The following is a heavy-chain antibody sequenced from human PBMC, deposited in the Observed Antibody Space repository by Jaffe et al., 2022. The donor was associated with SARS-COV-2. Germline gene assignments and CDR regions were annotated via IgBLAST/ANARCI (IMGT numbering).Heavy chain of an antibody. V-gene: IGHV4-38-2*02. Sequence: QVQLQESGPGLVKPSETLSLTCTVSGYSISSGYYWGWIRQPPGKGLEWIGSIYHSGSTYYNPSLKSRVTISVDTSKNQFSLKLSSVTAADTAVYYCARDPFLRYSSGGGHDYWGQGTLVTVSS. CDR1: GYSISSGYY. CDR2: IYHSGST. J-gene: IGHJ4*02. D-gene: IGHD6-19*01. CDR3: ARDPFLRYSSGGGHDY.